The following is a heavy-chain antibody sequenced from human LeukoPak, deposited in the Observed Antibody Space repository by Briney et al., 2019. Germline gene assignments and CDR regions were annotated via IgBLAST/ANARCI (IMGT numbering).Heavy chain of an antibody. CDR1: GYPFNSYY. Sequence: ASVKVSCKASGYPFNSYYMHWVRQAPGQGLEWMGIINPSGGSTAYAQKFQGRVTMTRDTSTSTVYMELSTLRSEDTAVYYCARDRGSGWYEGYWGQGTLVTVSS. CDR2: INPSGGST. CDR3: ARDRGSGWYEGY. D-gene: IGHD6-19*01. J-gene: IGHJ4*02. V-gene: IGHV1-46*02.